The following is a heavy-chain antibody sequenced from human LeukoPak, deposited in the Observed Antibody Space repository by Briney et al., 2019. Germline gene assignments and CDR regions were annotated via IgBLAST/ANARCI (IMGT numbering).Heavy chain of an antibody. CDR1: GFTFDDYA. CDR3: AKDRGYSGYDSLDY. D-gene: IGHD5-12*01. Sequence: PGGSLRLSCAASGFTFDDYAMHWVRHAPGKGLEWVSGISWNSGSIGYADSVKGRFTISRDNAKNSLYLQMNSLRAEDTALYYCAKDRGYSGYDSLDYWGQGTLVTVSS. CDR2: ISWNSGSI. J-gene: IGHJ4*02. V-gene: IGHV3-9*01.